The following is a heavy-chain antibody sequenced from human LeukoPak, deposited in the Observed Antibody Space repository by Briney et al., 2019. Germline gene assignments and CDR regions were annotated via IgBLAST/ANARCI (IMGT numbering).Heavy chain of an antibody. J-gene: IGHJ3*02. Sequence: ASVNVSFKSSVYIFTNYVISWVRQAPGQGREWMGWISAYNGNTNYAQKLQGRVTMTTDTYTSTAYMELRSLRSDDTGVYYCARWGAAHSTEIDAFDIWGQATMVTVSS. CDR2: ISAYNGNT. V-gene: IGHV1-18*01. CDR3: ARWGAAHSTEIDAFDI. D-gene: IGHD2-21*02. CDR1: VYIFTNYV.